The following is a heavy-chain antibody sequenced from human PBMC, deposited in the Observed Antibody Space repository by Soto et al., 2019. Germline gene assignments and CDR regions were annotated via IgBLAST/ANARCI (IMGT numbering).Heavy chain of an antibody. V-gene: IGHV3-15*01. CDR2: IKRKTDGGTT. CDR3: ARGGY. Sequence: EVQLVESGGGLVKPGGSLRLSCAASGFTFSNAWMSWVRQAPGKGLEWVGRIKRKTDGGTTDYAAPVKGRFTISRDDSKNTLYLQMNRLKTEDIAVYYCARGGYWGQGTLVTVSS. CDR1: GFTFSNAW. J-gene: IGHJ4*02. D-gene: IGHD2-15*01.